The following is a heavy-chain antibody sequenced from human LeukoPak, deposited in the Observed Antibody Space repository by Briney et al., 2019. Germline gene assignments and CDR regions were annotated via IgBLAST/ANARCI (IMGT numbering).Heavy chain of an antibody. CDR2: IYTSGST. D-gene: IGHD3-22*01. J-gene: IGHJ4*02. CDR1: GNSISSGDNY. Sequence: PSQTLSLTCTVSGNSISSGDNYWSWIRQPAGKGLEWIGRIYTSGSTNYNPSLKSRVTISVDRSNNQFSLKLSSVTAADTAVYYCARTNYDTSAYYFDYWGQGTLVTVSS. V-gene: IGHV4-61*02. CDR3: ARTNYDTSAYYFDY.